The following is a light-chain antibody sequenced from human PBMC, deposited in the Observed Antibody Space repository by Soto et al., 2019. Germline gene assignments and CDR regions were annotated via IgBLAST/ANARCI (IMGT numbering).Light chain of an antibody. J-gene: IGKJ1*01. CDR2: KAS. CDR1: QTISSW. V-gene: IGKV1-5*03. Sequence: DIQISTFPSSLSGSVGDRVTITCLASQTISSWLAWYQQKPGKAPKLLIYKASTLKSGVPSRFSGSGSETEFTLTISSLQPYAFATYYCQHYNTSAGTFSEGTKVDIK. CDR3: QHYNTSAGT.